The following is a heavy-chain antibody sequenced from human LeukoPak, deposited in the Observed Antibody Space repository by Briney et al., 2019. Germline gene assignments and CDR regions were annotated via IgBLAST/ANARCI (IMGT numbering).Heavy chain of an antibody. CDR3: ARLRIAARLFDY. J-gene: IGHJ4*02. D-gene: IGHD6-6*01. CDR1: GGSISSSSYY. V-gene: IGHV4-39*01. CDR2: IYYSGST. Sequence: SETLSLTCTVSGGSISSSSYYWGWIRQPPGKGLEWIGSIYYSGSTYYNPSLKSRVTISVDTSKNQFSLKLSSVTAEDTAVDYCARLRIAARLFDYWGQGTLVTVSS.